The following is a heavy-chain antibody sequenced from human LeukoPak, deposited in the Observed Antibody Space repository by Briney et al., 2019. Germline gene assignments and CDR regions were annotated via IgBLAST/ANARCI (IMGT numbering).Heavy chain of an antibody. Sequence: GGSLRLSCAASGFTVSSNYMSWVCQAPGKGLEWVSVIYSGGSTYYADSVKGRFTISRDNSKNTLYLQMNSLRAEDTAVYYCAARIAAAGRIDYWGQGTLVTVSS. J-gene: IGHJ4*02. CDR2: IYSGGST. V-gene: IGHV3-53*01. CDR1: GFTVSSNY. CDR3: AARIAAAGRIDY. D-gene: IGHD6-13*01.